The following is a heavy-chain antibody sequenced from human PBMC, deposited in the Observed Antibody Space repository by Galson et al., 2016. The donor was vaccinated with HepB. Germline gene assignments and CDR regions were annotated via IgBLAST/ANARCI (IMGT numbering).Heavy chain of an antibody. CDR1: GITFSNYG. V-gene: IGHV3-33*06. CDR2: IWNDGSKK. Sequence: SLRLSCAASGITFSNYGMHWVRQAPGKGLEWVALIWNDGSKKYYADSVKGRFTISRDNSKNTLSLQMNSLRAEDTAVYYCAKGVAGKGFDYWGQGTLVTVSS. CDR3: AKGVAGKGFDY. J-gene: IGHJ4*02. D-gene: IGHD6-19*01.